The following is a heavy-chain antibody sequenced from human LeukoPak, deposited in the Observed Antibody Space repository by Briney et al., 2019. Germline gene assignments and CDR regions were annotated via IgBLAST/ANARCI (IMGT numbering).Heavy chain of an antibody. J-gene: IGHJ4*02. Sequence: GGSLRLSCAASGFTFSSYAMSWVRQAPGKGLEWVSAISGRGGSTYYADSVKGRFTISRDNSKNTLYLQMNSLRAEDTAVYYCAKGRRARTSCFDYWGQGTLVTVSS. CDR3: AKGRRARTSCFDY. CDR2: ISGRGGST. D-gene: IGHD2-2*01. V-gene: IGHV3-23*01. CDR1: GFTFSSYA.